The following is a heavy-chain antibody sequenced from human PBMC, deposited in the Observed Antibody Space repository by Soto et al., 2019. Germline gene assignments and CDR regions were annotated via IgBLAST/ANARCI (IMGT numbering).Heavy chain of an antibody. D-gene: IGHD2-21*02. Sequence: SVKVSCKASGGTFSSYAISWVRQAPGQGLEWMGGIIPIFGTANYAQKFQGRVTITADKSTSTAYMELSSLRSEDTAVYYCARDLGTVVTNWFDPWGQGTLVTVSS. CDR1: GGTFSSYA. CDR2: IIPIFGTA. V-gene: IGHV1-69*06. CDR3: ARDLGTVVTNWFDP. J-gene: IGHJ5*02.